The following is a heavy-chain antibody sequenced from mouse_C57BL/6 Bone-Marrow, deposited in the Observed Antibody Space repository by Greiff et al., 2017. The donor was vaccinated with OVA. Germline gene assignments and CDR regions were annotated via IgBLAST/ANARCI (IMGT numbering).Heavy chain of an antibody. J-gene: IGHJ1*03. V-gene: IGHV3-6*01. CDR3: ARDGTGRGTGYFDV. D-gene: IGHD4-1*01. CDR2: ISYDGSN. Sequence: EVKLMESGPGLVKPSQSLSLTCSVTGYSITSGYYWNWIRQFPGNKLEWMGYISYDGSNNYNPSLKNRISITRDTSKNQFFLKLNSVTTEDTATYYCARDGTGRGTGYFDVWGTGTTVTVSS. CDR1: GYSITSGYY.